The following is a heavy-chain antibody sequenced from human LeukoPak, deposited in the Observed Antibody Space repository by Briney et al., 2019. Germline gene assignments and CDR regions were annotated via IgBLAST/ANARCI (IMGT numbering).Heavy chain of an antibody. D-gene: IGHD3-22*01. CDR2: ISDGGSTT. V-gene: IGHV3-74*01. CDR1: GFTFSSYW. Sequence: GGSLRPSCAASGFTFSSYWMHWVRQAPGKGLVWVSRISDGGSTTTYADSVKGRFTISRDNAKNTLYLQMNGLRAEDTAVYYCSRSAYYDGSGNYYDYWGQGTLVTVSS. CDR3: SRSAYYDGSGNYYDY. J-gene: IGHJ4*02.